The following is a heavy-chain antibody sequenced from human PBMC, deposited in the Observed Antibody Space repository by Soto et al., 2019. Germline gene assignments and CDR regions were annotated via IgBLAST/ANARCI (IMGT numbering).Heavy chain of an antibody. D-gene: IGHD2-8*01. CDR1: GYTFTSYN. CDR3: VRYGVAATY. J-gene: IGHJ4*02. V-gene: IGHV1-8*01. CDR2: MNPNSGNT. Sequence: GASVKVFCKASGYTFTSYNINWVRQATGQGLEWMGWMNPNSGNTGYAQKFQDRITLTRDTSITTAYMELSSLRSDDTAIYFCVRYGVAATYWGQGTQVTVSS.